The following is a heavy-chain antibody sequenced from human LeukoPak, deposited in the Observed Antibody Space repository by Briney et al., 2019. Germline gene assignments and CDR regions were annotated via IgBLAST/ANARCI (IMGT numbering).Heavy chain of an antibody. CDR1: GFTVSSNY. Sequence: GSLRLSCAASGFTVSSNYMSWVRQAPGKGLEWVSVIYSGGSTYYADSVKGRFTISRDNSKNTLYLQMNSLRAEDTAVYYCARGSSSNWYFGALDFWGQGTLVTVSS. CDR2: IYSGGST. D-gene: IGHD2-2*01. J-gene: IGHJ4*02. V-gene: IGHV3-66*01. CDR3: ARGSSSNWYFGALDF.